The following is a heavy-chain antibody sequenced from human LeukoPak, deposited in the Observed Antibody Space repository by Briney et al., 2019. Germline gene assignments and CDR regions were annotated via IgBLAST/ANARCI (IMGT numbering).Heavy chain of an antibody. D-gene: IGHD3-22*01. Sequence: ASVKVSCKASGYTFTGYYMHWVRQAPGQGLEWMGWINPNSGGTNYAQKFQGRVTMARDTSISTAYMELSRLRSGDTAVYYCARARIDSSGYYYPDYWGQGTLVTVSS. CDR2: INPNSGGT. CDR1: GYTFTGYY. CDR3: ARARIDSSGYYYPDY. V-gene: IGHV1-2*02. J-gene: IGHJ4*02.